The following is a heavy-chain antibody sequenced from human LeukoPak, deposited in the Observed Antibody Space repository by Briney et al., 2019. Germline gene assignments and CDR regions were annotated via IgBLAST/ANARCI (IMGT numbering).Heavy chain of an antibody. CDR2: ISGSGGGT. Sequence: GGSLRLSCAASGFTFSNYAMSWVRQAPGKGLEWVSAISGSGGGTYYADPLKGRFTVSRDNSKNTLYLQMNSLRAEDTAVYYCAKDEDYGSGSYIYWGQGTLVTVSS. D-gene: IGHD3-10*01. CDR1: GFTFSNYA. CDR3: AKDEDYGSGSYIY. V-gene: IGHV3-23*01. J-gene: IGHJ4*02.